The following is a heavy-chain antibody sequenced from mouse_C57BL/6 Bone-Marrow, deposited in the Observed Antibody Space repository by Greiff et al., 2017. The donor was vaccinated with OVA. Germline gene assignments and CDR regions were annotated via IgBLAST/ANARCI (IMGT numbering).Heavy chain of an antibody. CDR2: ISSGGSYT. CDR3: ARHKGYYGSSPAWFAY. V-gene: IGHV5-6*01. J-gene: IGHJ3*01. D-gene: IGHD1-1*01. CDR1: GFTFSSYG. Sequence: EVKVVDSGGDLVKPGGSLKLSCAASGFTFSSYGMSWVRQTPDKRLEWVATISSGGSYTYYPDSVKGRFTISRDNAKNTLYLQMSSLKSEDTAMYYCARHKGYYGSSPAWFAYWGQGTLVTVSA.